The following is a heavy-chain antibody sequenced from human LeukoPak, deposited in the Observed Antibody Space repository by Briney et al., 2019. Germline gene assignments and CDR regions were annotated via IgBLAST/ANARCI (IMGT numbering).Heavy chain of an antibody. CDR2: ISHDSGVR. CDR1: GFIFSRDS. V-gene: IGHV3-48*01. D-gene: IGHD2-15*01. J-gene: IGHJ4*02. CDR3: VRDNPRCCGVVPANIDDY. Sequence: GGSLRLSCEVSGFIFSRDSMNWVRQAPGKGLEWISYISHDSGVRYYADSVRGRFTISRDNAKNSLHLQMHSLRAEDTAVYYCVRDNPRCCGVVPANIDDYWGQGALVTVSS.